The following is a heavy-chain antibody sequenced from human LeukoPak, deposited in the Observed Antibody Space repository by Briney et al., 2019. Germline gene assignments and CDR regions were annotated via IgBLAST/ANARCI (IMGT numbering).Heavy chain of an antibody. V-gene: IGHV3-15*01. J-gene: IGHJ4*02. Sequence: KTGGSLRLSCEASRFSFSDAWMAWVRQAPGKGLEGVGRIKSNSDGGTKDYAAPVRGRFTISRDDSKNTLYLQMNSLKIEDTAVYYCTNSGSKTDDWGQGTLVTVSS. D-gene: IGHD1-26*01. CDR1: RFSFSDAW. CDR3: TNSGSKTDD. CDR2: IKSNSDGGTK.